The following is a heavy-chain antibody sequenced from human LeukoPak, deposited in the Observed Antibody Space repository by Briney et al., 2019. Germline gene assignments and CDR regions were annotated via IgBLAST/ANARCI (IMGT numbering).Heavy chain of an antibody. D-gene: IGHD2-15*01. Sequence: GGSLRLSCAASGFTFSNAWMTWVRQAPGKGLEWVSSISSSSSYIYYADSVKGRFTISRDNAKNSLYLQMNSLRAEDTAVYYCASVCSGGSCYDYWGQGTLVTVSS. V-gene: IGHV3-21*01. J-gene: IGHJ4*02. CDR1: GFTFSNAW. CDR2: ISSSSSYI. CDR3: ASVCSGGSCYDY.